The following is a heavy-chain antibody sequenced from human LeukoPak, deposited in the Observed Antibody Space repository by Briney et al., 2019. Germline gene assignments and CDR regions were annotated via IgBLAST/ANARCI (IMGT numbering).Heavy chain of an antibody. V-gene: IGHV4-61*01. Sequence: SETLSLTCTVSGGSVSSGSYYWSWIRQPPGKGLEWIGYIYYSGSTNYNPSLKSRVTISVDTSKNQFSLKLSSVTAADTAVYYCVRVPGSGAFDIWGQGTMVTVSS. CDR3: VRVPGSGAFDI. CDR2: IYYSGST. CDR1: GGSVSSGSYY. J-gene: IGHJ3*02.